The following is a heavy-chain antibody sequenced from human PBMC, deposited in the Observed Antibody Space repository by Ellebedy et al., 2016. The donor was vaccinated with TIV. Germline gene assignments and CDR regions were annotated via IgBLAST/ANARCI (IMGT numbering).Heavy chain of an antibody. CDR2: ISAGGS. CDR3: VRSSNTAMIYGGVDY. J-gene: IGHJ4*02. CDR1: GGSIGSYF. D-gene: IGHD5-18*01. Sequence: SETLSLTCTVSGGSIGSYFWSWVRQPAGEGLEWIGRISAGGSNYNPSLKSRVTMSLDMSNNQFSLKLSSVTAADTAVYYCVRSSNTAMIYGGVDYWGQGTLVTVSS. V-gene: IGHV4-4*07.